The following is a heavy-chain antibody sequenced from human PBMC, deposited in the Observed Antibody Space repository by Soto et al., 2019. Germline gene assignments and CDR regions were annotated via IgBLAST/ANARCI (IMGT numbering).Heavy chain of an antibody. J-gene: IGHJ5*02. Sequence: QVQLQESGPGLVKPSETLSLTCTVSGGSISSYYWSWIRQPPGKGLEWIGYIYYSGSTKYNPSIKSRVTISVDTSKNQFSLKLSSVTAADTAVYYCARQSCSSTSCYSWVCWFDPWGQGTLVTVSS. D-gene: IGHD2-2*01. CDR3: ARQSCSSTSCYSWVCWFDP. V-gene: IGHV4-59*08. CDR2: IYYSGST. CDR1: GGSISSYY.